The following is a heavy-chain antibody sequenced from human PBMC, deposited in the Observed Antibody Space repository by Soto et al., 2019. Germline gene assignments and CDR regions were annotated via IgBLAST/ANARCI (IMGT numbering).Heavy chain of an antibody. D-gene: IGHD3-9*01. V-gene: IGHV3-9*01. J-gene: IGHJ4*02. Sequence: EVQLVESGGGLVQPGRSLRLSCAASGFTFNVYAMHWVGQAPGKGLEWVSGISWNSGIIIYADSVKGRFTISRDNAKNSLYLQMNSLRAEDTALYYCAKGRSLTVLDYWGQGTLVTVSS. CDR1: GFTFNVYA. CDR3: AKGRSLTVLDY. CDR2: ISWNSGII.